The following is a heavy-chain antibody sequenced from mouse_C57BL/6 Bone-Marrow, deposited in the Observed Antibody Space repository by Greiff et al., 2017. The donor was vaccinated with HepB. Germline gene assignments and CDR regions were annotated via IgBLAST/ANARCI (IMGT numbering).Heavy chain of an antibody. CDR3: ARGNYGNPGYFDY. Sequence: EVKVVESGGGLVQSGRSLRLSCATSGFTFSDFYMEWVRQAPGKGLEWIAASRNKANDYTTEYSASVKGRFIVSRDTSQSILYLQMNALRAEDTAIYYCARGNYGNPGYFDYWGQGTTLTVSS. CDR1: GFTFSDFY. D-gene: IGHD2-1*01. J-gene: IGHJ2*01. V-gene: IGHV7-1*01. CDR2: SRNKANDYTT.